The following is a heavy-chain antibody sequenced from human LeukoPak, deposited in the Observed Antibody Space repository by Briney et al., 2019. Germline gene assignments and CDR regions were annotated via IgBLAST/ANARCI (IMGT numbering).Heavy chain of an antibody. CDR3: ARASGSYFSYYYYGMDV. V-gene: IGHV4-39*07. CDR2: IYYSGST. Sequence: PSETLSLTCTVSGGSISSSSYYWGWIRQPPGKGLEWIGSIYYSGSTYYNPSLKSRVTISVDTSKNQFSLKLSSVTAADTAVYYCARASGSYFSYYYYGMDVWGQGTTVTVSS. D-gene: IGHD1-26*01. J-gene: IGHJ6*02. CDR1: GGSISSSSYY.